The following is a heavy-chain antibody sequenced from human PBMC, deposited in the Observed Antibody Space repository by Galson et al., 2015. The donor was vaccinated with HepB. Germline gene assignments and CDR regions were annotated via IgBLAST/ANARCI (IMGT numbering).Heavy chain of an antibody. CDR2: INPSGGST. J-gene: IGHJ4*02. Sequence: SVKVSCKASGYTFTSYYMHWVRQAPGQGLEWMGIINPSGGSTSYAQKFQGRVTMTRDTSTSTVYMELSSLRSEDTAVYYCARGLGGKWELLRSSPDPGYFDYWGQGTLVTVSS. D-gene: IGHD1-26*01. CDR1: GYTFTSYY. CDR3: ARGLGGKWELLRSSPDPGYFDY. V-gene: IGHV1-46*03.